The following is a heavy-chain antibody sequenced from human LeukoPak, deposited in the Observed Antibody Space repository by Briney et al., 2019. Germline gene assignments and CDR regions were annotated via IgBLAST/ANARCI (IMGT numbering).Heavy chain of an antibody. Sequence: SETLSLTCTVSGGSIRNYYWSWIRQPPGKGLEWIGYIYNSGSTNYNPSLKSRVTISVDTSKNQFSLKLSSVTAADTAVYYCARDRRVATIFDYWGQGTLVTVSS. CDR1: GGSIRNYY. CDR2: IYNSGST. D-gene: IGHD5-12*01. CDR3: ARDRRVATIFDY. V-gene: IGHV4-59*12. J-gene: IGHJ4*02.